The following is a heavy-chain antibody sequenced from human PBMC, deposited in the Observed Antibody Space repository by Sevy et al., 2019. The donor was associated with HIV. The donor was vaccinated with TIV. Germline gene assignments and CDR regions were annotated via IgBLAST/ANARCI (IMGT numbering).Heavy chain of an antibody. Sequence: ASVKVSCKASGYIFTDYYIHWVRQAPGQGLEWMAWINSDSGVTNDAQKFQGEVTVTRDTSLSTAYLELTRLKSNDTAIYYCARLTTQPTSDLYGMDVWCQGTTVTVSS. V-gene: IGHV1-2*02. CDR2: INSDSGVT. CDR1: GYIFTDYY. CDR3: ARLTTQPTSDLYGMDV. J-gene: IGHJ6*02. D-gene: IGHD4-17*01.